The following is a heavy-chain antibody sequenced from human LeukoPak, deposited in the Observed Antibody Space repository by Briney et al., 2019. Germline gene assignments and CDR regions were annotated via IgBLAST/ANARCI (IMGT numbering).Heavy chain of an antibody. CDR2: VSASSDI. Sequence: GGSLRLSCAASGFTFSSYTMNWVRQAPGKGLQWVSTVSASSDIPYSDSAKSRFTIYRDNARKSLYLQMNSLRDEDTADYYCAIDAVHTAHFDYWGQGTLVTVSS. J-gene: IGHJ4*02. CDR3: AIDAVHTAHFDY. V-gene: IGHV3-48*02. CDR1: GFTFSSYT. D-gene: IGHD5-18*01.